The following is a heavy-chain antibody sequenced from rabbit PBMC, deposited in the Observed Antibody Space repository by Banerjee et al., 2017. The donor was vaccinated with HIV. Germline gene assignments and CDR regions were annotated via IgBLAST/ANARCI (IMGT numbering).Heavy chain of an antibody. Sequence: QSLEESGGDLVKPGASLTLTCTASGFTLSSYWMWWVRQAPGKGLEWIACIGAGSSGTTYYASWAKGRFTISKTSSTTVTLQMTSLTAADTATYFCARGLLVTDLWGPGTLVTVS. CDR1: GFTLSSYW. CDR2: IGAGSSGTT. D-gene: IGHD4-2*01. J-gene: IGHJ4*01. CDR3: ARGLLVTDL. V-gene: IGHV1S40*01.